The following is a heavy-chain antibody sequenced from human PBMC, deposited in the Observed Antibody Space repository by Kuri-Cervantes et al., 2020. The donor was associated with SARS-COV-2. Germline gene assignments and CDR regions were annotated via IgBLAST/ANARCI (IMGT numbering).Heavy chain of an antibody. Sequence: GGSLRLSCAVSGFTFTSHAMHWVRQAPGSGLEWVALISYDGNNKFYADSVKGRFTISRDNSKNTLYLQMNSLRAEDTAVYYCAKDAGYCSSTSCYNPDYYYYMDVWGKGTTVTVSS. CDR3: AKDAGYCSSTSCYNPDYYYYMDV. V-gene: IGHV3-30*18. J-gene: IGHJ6*03. D-gene: IGHD2-2*01. CDR1: GFTFTSHA. CDR2: ISYDGNNK.